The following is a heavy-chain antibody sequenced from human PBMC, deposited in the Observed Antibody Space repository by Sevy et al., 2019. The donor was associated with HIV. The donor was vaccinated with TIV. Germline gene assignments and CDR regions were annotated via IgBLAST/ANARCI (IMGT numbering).Heavy chain of an antibody. V-gene: IGHV3-21*01. J-gene: IGHJ3*02. Sequence: GGSLRLSCAASGFSFRTYTMNWVRQAPGKVLEWVSSISYSSNYIYYAGSVKGRFTISRDNATNSLYLQMNNLRAEETAVYYCARPYGSGSWEAFDIWGQGTMVTVSS. D-gene: IGHD3-10*01. CDR3: ARPYGSGSWEAFDI. CDR2: ISYSSNYI. CDR1: GFSFRTYT.